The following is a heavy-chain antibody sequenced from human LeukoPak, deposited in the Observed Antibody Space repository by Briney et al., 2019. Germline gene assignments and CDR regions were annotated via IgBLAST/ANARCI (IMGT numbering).Heavy chain of an antibody. J-gene: IGHJ6*02. CDR1: GFTFTNYW. CDR3: ARENYGMDV. CDR2: ISYDGSNK. Sequence: GGSLRLSCAASGFTFTNYWMHWVRQAPGKGLEWVAVISYDGSNKYYADSVKGRFTISRDNSKNTLYLQMNSLRAEDTAVYYCARENYGMDVWGQGTTVTVSS. V-gene: IGHV3-30-3*01.